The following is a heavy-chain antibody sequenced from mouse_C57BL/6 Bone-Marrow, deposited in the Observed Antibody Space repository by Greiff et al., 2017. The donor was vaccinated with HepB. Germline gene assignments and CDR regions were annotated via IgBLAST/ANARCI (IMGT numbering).Heavy chain of an antibody. V-gene: IGHV5-17*01. CDR1: GFTFSDYG. Sequence: EVQGVESGGGLVKPGGSLKLSCAASGFTFSDYGMHWVRQAPEKGLEWVAYISSGSSTIYYADTVKGRFTISRDNAKNTLFLQMTSLRSEDTAMYYCARHGPYWYFDVWGTGTTVTVSS. CDR3: ARHGPYWYFDV. J-gene: IGHJ1*03. CDR2: ISSGSSTI.